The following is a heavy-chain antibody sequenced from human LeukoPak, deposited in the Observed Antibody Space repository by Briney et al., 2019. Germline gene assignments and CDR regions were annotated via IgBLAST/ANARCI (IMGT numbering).Heavy chain of an antibody. D-gene: IGHD5-24*01. CDR3: ARDGGGGYNQIVH. Sequence: GGSLRLSCAASGFTFSSYAMHWVREAPGKGVEWVAFISYDGSNKYYAPSVTGRFTLSRDNSKNTLYLQIDTLRGDDTAVYFCARDGGGGYNQIVHWGQGTLVTVSS. J-gene: IGHJ4*02. V-gene: IGHV3-30-3*01. CDR1: GFTFSSYA. CDR2: ISYDGSNK.